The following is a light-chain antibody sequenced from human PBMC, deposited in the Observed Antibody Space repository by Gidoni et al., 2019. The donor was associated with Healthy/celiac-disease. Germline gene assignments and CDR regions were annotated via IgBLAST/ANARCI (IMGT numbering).Light chain of an antibody. J-gene: IGKJ2*01. CDR1: QSISSY. CDR2: AAS. Sequence: IQMTPSPSSLSASVGDRVTITCRASQSISSYLNWYQQKPGKAPKLLIYAASSLQSGVPSRFSGSGSGTDFTLTSSSLQPEDFATYYCQQSYSTPRTFGQGTKLEIK. V-gene: IGKV1-39*01. CDR3: QQSYSTPRT.